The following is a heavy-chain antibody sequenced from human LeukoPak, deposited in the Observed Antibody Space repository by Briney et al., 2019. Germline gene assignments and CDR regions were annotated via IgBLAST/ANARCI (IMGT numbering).Heavy chain of an antibody. V-gene: IGHV3-23*01. Sequence: GGSLRLSCAASGFSFSAYEMDWVRQAPGKGLEWVSAISGSGGSTYYADSVKGRFTISRDNSKNTLYLQMNSLRAEDTAVYYCAKAYYDILTGYNDYWGQGTLVTVSP. CDR2: ISGSGGST. CDR3: AKAYYDILTGYNDY. J-gene: IGHJ4*02. CDR1: GFSFSAYE. D-gene: IGHD3-9*01.